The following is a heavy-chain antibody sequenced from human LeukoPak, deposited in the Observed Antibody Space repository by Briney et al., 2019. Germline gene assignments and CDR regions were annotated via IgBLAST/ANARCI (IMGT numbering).Heavy chain of an antibody. CDR3: ARVLLAPGYSSGWPDY. V-gene: IGHV3-33*01. Sequence: PGRSMRLSCAASGFTFSSYGMHWVRQAPGKGLEWVAVIWYDGSNKYYADSVKGRFTISRDNSKNTLYLQMNSLRAEDTAVYYCARVLLAPGYSSGWPDYWGQGTLVTVSS. D-gene: IGHD6-19*01. CDR2: IWYDGSNK. CDR1: GFTFSSYG. J-gene: IGHJ4*02.